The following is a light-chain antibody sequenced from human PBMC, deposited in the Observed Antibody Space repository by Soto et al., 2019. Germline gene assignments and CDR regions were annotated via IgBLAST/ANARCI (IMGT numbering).Light chain of an antibody. J-gene: IGLJ3*02. Sequence: QSVLTQPPSASGTPGQRVTIPCSGTHSNIGRNSVNWYLQLPGTAPRLLIFSSNQRPLGVPDRFSGSRSGTSASLAITGLRSEDDAYYYCAAWDDSLNGRVFGGGTNVTVL. CDR3: AAWDDSLNGRV. CDR2: SSN. V-gene: IGLV1-44*01. CDR1: HSNIGRNS.